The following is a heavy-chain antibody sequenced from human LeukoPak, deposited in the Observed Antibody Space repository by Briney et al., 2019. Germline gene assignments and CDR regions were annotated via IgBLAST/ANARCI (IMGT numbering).Heavy chain of an antibody. Sequence: SVKVSCKASGGTFSNYAISWVRQAPGQGLEWMGGIIPIFGTANYAQKFQGGVTITAAKSTSTAYMELSSLRSEDTAVYYCARPRFPYYRLSGTDYYYMDVWGKGTTVTVSS. V-gene: IGHV1-69*06. D-gene: IGHD3-10*01. J-gene: IGHJ6*03. CDR3: ARPRFPYYRLSGTDYYYMDV. CDR2: IIPIFGTA. CDR1: GGTFSNYA.